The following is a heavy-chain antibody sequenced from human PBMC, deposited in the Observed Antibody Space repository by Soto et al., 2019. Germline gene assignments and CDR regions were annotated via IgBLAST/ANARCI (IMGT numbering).Heavy chain of an antibody. Sequence: EVQLVESGGGLVQSGGSLRLSCAASGFTFSSCWMHWVRQVPGKGLVWVSRINNDGSTTTYADSVKGRFTISRDNAKNTLFLQMNGLRAEDTALYYCAALRDVGWALDAFDIWGQGTMVTVSS. V-gene: IGHV3-74*01. D-gene: IGHD6-19*01. CDR1: GFTFSSCW. J-gene: IGHJ3*02. CDR3: AALRDVGWALDAFDI. CDR2: INNDGSTT.